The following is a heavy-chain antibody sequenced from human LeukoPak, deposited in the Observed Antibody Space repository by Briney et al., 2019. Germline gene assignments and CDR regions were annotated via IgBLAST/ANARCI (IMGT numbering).Heavy chain of an antibody. CDR3: ATYTHWVAGDV. V-gene: IGHV3-7*01. CDR1: GSSCGDVW. CDR2: MNQDGSAK. D-gene: IGHD3-16*01. J-gene: IGHJ6*02. Sequence: RLSCGGTGSSCGDVWMWGVGEALGKGLEWVANMNQDGSAKDYVDSVKGRFTISRDNARNSLYLQMSSLRAEDTAVYYCATYTHWVAGDVWGQGTTVTVSS.